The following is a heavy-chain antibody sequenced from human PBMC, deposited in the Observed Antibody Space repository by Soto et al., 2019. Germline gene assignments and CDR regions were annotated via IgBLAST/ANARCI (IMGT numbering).Heavy chain of an antibody. CDR3: AKSITGPTADCFDY. D-gene: IGHD1-7*01. J-gene: IGHJ4*02. CDR1: GYTFTGYD. CDR2: INPNSGGT. Sequence: AAVKVSCKASGYTFTGYDMHWVRQAPGQGLEWMGWINPNSGGTNYAQKVQGRVTMTRDTASSTADMELSRVRSDDTDVYDGAKSITGPTADCFDYWGQGTLV. V-gene: IGHV1-2*02.